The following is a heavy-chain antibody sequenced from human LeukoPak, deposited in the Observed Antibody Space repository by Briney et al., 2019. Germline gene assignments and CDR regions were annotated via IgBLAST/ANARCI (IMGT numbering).Heavy chain of an antibody. V-gene: IGHV1-2*02. D-gene: IGHD3-22*01. CDR1: GYTFTGYY. J-gene: IGHJ4*02. Sequence: ASVKVSCKASGYTFTGYYMHWVRQAPGQGLEWMGWINPNSGGTNYAQKFQGRVTMTRDTSISTAYMELSRLRSDDTAVYYCARVRSEEKTSSGYFGYWGQGTLVTVSS. CDR3: ARVRSEEKTSSGYFGY. CDR2: INPNSGGT.